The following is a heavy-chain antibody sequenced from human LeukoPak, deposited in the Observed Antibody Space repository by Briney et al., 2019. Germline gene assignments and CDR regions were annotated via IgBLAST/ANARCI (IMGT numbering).Heavy chain of an antibody. Sequence: SVKVSCKASGGTFTSYAISWVRQAPGQGLEWMGRIIPIFGTANYAQKFQGRVTITTDESTSTAYMELSSLRSEDTAVYYCARDHGSGSYYNGDGYWGQGTLVTVSS. D-gene: IGHD3-10*01. CDR2: IIPIFGTA. V-gene: IGHV1-69*05. J-gene: IGHJ4*02. CDR1: GGTFTSYA. CDR3: ARDHGSGSYYNGDGY.